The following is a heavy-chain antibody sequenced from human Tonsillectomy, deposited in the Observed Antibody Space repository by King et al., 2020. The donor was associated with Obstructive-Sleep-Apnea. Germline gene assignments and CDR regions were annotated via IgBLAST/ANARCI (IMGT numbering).Heavy chain of an antibody. Sequence: VQLVESGGGLVQPGGSLRLSCAASGLTFSSYAMSWVRQAPGKGLEWVSAISGSGGSTYYADSVKGRFTISRDSSKNTLYLQMNSLRAEDTAVYYCAKDLYCSSTSCYAGFDYWGQGTLVTVSS. CDR1: GLTFSSYA. CDR3: AKDLYCSSTSCYAGFDY. D-gene: IGHD2-2*01. J-gene: IGHJ4*02. V-gene: IGHV3-23*04. CDR2: ISGSGGST.